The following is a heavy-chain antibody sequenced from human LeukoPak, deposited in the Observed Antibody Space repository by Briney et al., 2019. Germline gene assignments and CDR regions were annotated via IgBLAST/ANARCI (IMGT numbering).Heavy chain of an antibody. CDR1: GYTFTGYY. V-gene: IGHV1-2*02. CDR2: INPNSGGT. J-gene: IGHJ6*03. Sequence: ASVKVSCKASGYTFTGYYMHWVRQAPGQGLEWMGWINPNSGGTNYAQKFQGRVTMTRDTSISTAYMELSRLRSDDTAVYYCARAGGDFWSGPPYYYYYMDVWGKGTTVTVSS. D-gene: IGHD3-3*01. CDR3: ARAGGDFWSGPPYYYYYMDV.